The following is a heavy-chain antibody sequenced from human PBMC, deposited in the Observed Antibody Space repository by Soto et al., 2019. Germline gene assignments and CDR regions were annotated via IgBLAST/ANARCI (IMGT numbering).Heavy chain of an antibody. CDR2: ISYDGSNK. Sequence: QVQLVESGGGVVQPGRSLRLSCAASGFTFSSYAMHWVRQAPGKGLEWVAVISYDGSNKYYADSVKGRFTISRDNSKNTLYLQRNSLRAEDTAVYYCARDLAPPGYYYGMDVWGQGTTVTVSS. V-gene: IGHV3-30-3*01. CDR3: ARDLAPPGYYYGMDV. J-gene: IGHJ6*02. CDR1: GFTFSSYA.